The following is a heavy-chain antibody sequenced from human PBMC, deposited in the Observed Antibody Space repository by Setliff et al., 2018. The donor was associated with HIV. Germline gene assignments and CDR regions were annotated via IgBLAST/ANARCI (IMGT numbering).Heavy chain of an antibody. CDR1: GYTFSTYG. J-gene: IGHJ6*03. D-gene: IGHD3-10*01. Sequence: GASVKVSCKASGYTFSTYGISWVRQAPGHGLEWMGWINTYNGNTNYAQKVKGRVTMTTDTSTSTADMELRSLRSDDTAVYYCARVPGARPYYYYYMDVWGKGTTVTAP. CDR3: ARVPGARPYYYYYMDV. CDR2: INTYNGNT. V-gene: IGHV1-18*01.